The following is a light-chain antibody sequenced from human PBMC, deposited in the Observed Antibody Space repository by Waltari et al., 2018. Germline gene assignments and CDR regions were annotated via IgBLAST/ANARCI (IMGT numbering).Light chain of an antibody. J-gene: IGKJ3*01. CDR3: QQYNSFPST. CDR2: KAS. Sequence: DIQMTQSPSTLSASIGDRVTITCRASETPTTWVAWYQQKPGKAPKLLIYKASTLDSGVPSRFSGSGSGTEFTLIISSLQPDDFATYYCQQYNSFPSTFGPGTRVDMK. V-gene: IGKV1-5*03. CDR1: ETPTTW.